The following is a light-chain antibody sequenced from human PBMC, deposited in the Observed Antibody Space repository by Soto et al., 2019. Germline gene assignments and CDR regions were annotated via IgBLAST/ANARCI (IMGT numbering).Light chain of an antibody. J-gene: IGKJ4*01. Sequence: DIQMTQSPSSLSASVGDRVTITCQASQDISNYLNWYQQKPGKAPKLLIYDASSLKSGVPSRFSGSGSETEFTLTISSLQPDDFATYYCQQYNTSVTFGGGTKVDIK. CDR1: QDISNY. CDR3: QQYNTSVT. V-gene: IGKV1-16*01. CDR2: DAS.